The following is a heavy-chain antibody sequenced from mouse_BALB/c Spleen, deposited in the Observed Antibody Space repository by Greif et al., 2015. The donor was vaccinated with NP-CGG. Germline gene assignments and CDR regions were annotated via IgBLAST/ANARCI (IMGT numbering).Heavy chain of an antibody. J-gene: IGHJ4*01. CDR2: IYWDDDK. V-gene: IGHV8-12*01. CDR3: ARSRYGRGLYYAMDY. Sequence: QVTLKESGPGILQPSQTLSLTCSFSGFSLSTFGMGVSWIRQPSGKGLEWLAHIYWDDDKRYNPSLKSRLTISKDTSXNQVFLKITSVDTADTATYNCARSRYGRGLYYAMDYWGQGTSVTVSS. D-gene: IGHD1-1*01. CDR1: GFSLSTFGMG.